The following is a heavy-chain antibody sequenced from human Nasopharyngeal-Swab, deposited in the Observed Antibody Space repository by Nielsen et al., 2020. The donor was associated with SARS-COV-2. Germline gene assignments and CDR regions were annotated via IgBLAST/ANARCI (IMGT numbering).Heavy chain of an antibody. CDR3: AKEGATGWFDP. Sequence: GSLRLCCTVSGASMRGYSGSWSRQPPGKGLEWIAFMYDNEYTNYNPSLRGRATISLDTSKNQFSLKLRSVTAADTAVYYCAKEGATGWFDPWGQGTLVTVSS. J-gene: IGHJ5*02. CDR2: MYDNEYT. CDR1: GASMRGYS. V-gene: IGHV4-59*01.